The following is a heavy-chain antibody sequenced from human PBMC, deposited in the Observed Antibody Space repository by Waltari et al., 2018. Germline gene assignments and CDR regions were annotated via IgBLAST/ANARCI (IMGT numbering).Heavy chain of an antibody. D-gene: IGHD3-3*01. Sequence: QVQLVQSGAEVKKPGAAVKVSCKASGYTFTSYAMHWVRQAPGQRLEGMGWINAGNGNTKYSQKFQGRVTITRDTSASTAYMELSSLRSEDTAVYYCACRDFWSGYYDYWGQGTLVTVSS. J-gene: IGHJ4*02. CDR3: ACRDFWSGYYDY. V-gene: IGHV1-3*01. CDR2: INAGNGNT. CDR1: GYTFTSYA.